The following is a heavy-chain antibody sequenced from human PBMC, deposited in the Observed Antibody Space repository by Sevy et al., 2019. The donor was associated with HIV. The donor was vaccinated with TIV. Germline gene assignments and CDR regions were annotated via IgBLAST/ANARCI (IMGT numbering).Heavy chain of an antibody. Sequence: GGSLRLSCGASGFTFSSYAMSWVRQAPGKGLEWVSVISGRGDTTYYADSVKGRFTLSRDNSKNTLYLQMNSLRVEDTAVDYCAKDRRYGDIGLFDYWGQGTLVTVSS. D-gene: IGHD4-17*01. V-gene: IGHV3-23*01. J-gene: IGHJ4*02. CDR2: ISGRGDTT. CDR1: GFTFSSYA. CDR3: AKDRRYGDIGLFDY.